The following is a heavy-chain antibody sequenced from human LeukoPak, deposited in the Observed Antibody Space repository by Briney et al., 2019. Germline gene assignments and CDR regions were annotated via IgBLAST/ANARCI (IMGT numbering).Heavy chain of an antibody. J-gene: IGHJ4*02. D-gene: IGHD3-22*01. CDR3: AKDSRGYQDYFDY. CDR2: ISGSGGST. Sequence: GGSLRLSCAASGFTFSSYGMSWVRQAPGKGLEWVSVISGSGGSTYYAASVKGRFTISRDNSKNTLYLQMNSLRAEDTAVYYCAKDSRGYQDYFDYWGQGTLVTVSS. CDR1: GFTFSSYG. V-gene: IGHV3-23*01.